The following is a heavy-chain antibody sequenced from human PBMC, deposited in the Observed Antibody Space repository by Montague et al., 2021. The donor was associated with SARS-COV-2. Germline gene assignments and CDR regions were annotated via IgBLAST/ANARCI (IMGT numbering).Heavy chain of an antibody. CDR2: INSDGSST. Sequence: SLRLSCAASGFTFSSYWMHWVRQAPGKGLVWVSRINSDGSSTSYADSVKGRFTISRDNAKSTLYLQMNSLRAEDTAVYYCTRDLEGIAAAGTGGFDYWGQGTLVTVSS. V-gene: IGHV3-74*01. CDR1: GFTFSSYW. D-gene: IGHD6-13*01. J-gene: IGHJ4*02. CDR3: TRDLEGIAAAGTGGFDY.